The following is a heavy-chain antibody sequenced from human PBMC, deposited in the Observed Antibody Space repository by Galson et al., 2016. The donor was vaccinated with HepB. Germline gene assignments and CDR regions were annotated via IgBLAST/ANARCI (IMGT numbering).Heavy chain of an antibody. J-gene: IGHJ4*02. CDR2: ISDSGAST. Sequence: SLRLSCAASGFTFSSYAMSWVRQAPGKGLEWVSIISDSGASTYYADSVKGRFTFSRDNSKNTLYLQMSSLRAEDTAVYYCARGGSLGSYRALDYWGQGIQVTGSS. D-gene: IGHD1-26*01. V-gene: IGHV3-23*01. CDR3: ARGGSLGSYRALDY. CDR1: GFTFSSYA.